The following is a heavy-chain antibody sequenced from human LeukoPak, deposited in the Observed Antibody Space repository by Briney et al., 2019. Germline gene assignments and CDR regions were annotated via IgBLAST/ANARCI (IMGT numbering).Heavy chain of an antibody. V-gene: IGHV4-61*01. J-gene: IGHJ6*02. CDR1: GGSVSSGSYY. Sequence: SQTLSLTCTVSGGSVSSGSYYWSWIRRPPGKGLEWIGYIYYNGNTNYSPSLKSRVTMSVDTSKNLFSLKVSSVTAADTAVYYCARGRSNYYGMDVWGQGTTVTVSS. CDR3: ARGRSNYYGMDV. CDR2: IYYNGNT. D-gene: IGHD1-26*01.